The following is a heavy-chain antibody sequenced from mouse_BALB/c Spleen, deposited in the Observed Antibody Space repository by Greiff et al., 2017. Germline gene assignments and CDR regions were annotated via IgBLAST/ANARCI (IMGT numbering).Heavy chain of an antibody. CDR3: ARGRRGYYYAMDY. CDR1: GFTFSSFG. V-gene: IGHV5-17*02. CDR2: ISSGSSTI. Sequence: EVQGVESGGGLVQPGGSRKLSCAASGFTFSSFGMHWVRQAPEKGLEWVAYISSGSSTIYYADTVKGRFTISRDNPKNTLFLQMTSLRSEDTAMYYCARGRRGYYYAMDYWGQGTSVTVSS. J-gene: IGHJ4*01.